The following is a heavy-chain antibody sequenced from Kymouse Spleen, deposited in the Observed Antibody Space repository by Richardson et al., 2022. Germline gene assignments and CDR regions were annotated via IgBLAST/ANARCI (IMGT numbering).Heavy chain of an antibody. Sequence: QLQLQESGPGLVKPSETLSLTCTVSGGSISSSSYYWGWIRQPPGKGLEWIGSIYYSGSTYYNPSLKSRVTISVDTSKNQFSLKLSSVTAADTAVYYCARHGAAAGTGWFDPWGQGTLVTVSS. CDR3: ARHGAAAGTGWFDP. V-gene: IGHV4-39*01. CDR2: IYYSGST. D-gene: IGHD6-13*01. CDR1: GGSISSSSYY. J-gene: IGHJ5*02.